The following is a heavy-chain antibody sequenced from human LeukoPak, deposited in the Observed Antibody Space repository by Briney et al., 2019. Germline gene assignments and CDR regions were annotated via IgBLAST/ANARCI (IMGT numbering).Heavy chain of an antibody. D-gene: IGHD3-10*01. CDR2: IYTSGTT. V-gene: IGHV4-4*07. CDR3: PYVSGIGEL. J-gene: IGHJ4*02. CDR1: GGSISYHY. Sequence: SSETLSLTCTVSGGSISYHYWSWIRQPAGKGLEWIGRIYTSGTTKYNSSLKSRVTISVDKSKNQFSLKLSSVTAADTAVYYWPYVSGIGELWGQGTLVTVSS.